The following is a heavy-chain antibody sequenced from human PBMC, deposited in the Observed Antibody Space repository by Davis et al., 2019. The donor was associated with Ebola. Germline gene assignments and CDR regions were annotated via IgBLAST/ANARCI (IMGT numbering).Heavy chain of an antibody. CDR2: INRDGSTT. J-gene: IGHJ6*04. D-gene: IGHD5-18*01. CDR1: GFTFSSYA. Sequence: HTGGSLRLSCAASGFTFSSYAMHWVRQAPGKGLVWVSCINRDGSTTTYADSVKGRFTISRDNAKNTLYLQMNSLRAEDTAVYYCARRSGYSYGYEGMDVWGKGTTVTVSS. V-gene: IGHV3-74*03. CDR3: ARRSGYSYGYEGMDV.